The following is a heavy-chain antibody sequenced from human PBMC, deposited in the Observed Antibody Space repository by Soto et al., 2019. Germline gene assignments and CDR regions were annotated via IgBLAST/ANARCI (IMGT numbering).Heavy chain of an antibody. D-gene: IGHD2-15*01. CDR1: GYNFATHW. V-gene: IGHV5-51*01. Sequence: EVQLVQSGAEVKKPGESLKISCKGSGYNFATHWVAWVRQMPGKGLEWMGIIYPGDSDTTYSPSFQGRVNISVDKSLNTAYLQWNSLKASDTAMYYCARPPEGYCSGGNCHFDYRGQGTLVTVSS. J-gene: IGHJ4*02. CDR2: IYPGDSDT. CDR3: ARPPEGYCSGGNCHFDY.